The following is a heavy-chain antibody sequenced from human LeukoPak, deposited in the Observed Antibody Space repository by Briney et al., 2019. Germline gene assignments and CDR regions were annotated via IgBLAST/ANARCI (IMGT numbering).Heavy chain of an antibody. J-gene: IGHJ4*02. D-gene: IGHD1-1*01. CDR1: GFTFSSYW. Sequence: GGSLRLSWAASGFTFSSYWMSWVRQAPGKGLEWVANIKQDGSEKYYVDSVKGRFTISRDNAKNSLYLQMNSLRAEDTAVYYCATVWMTAPYFDYWGQGTLVTVSS. V-gene: IGHV3-7*01. CDR3: ATVWMTAPYFDY. CDR2: IKQDGSEK.